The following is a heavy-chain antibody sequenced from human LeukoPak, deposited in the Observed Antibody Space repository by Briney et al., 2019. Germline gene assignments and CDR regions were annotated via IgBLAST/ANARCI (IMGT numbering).Heavy chain of an antibody. V-gene: IGHV3-30*01. CDR3: ARAPRLRTGNNGIDF. Sequence: PPGGSLRLSCAASGFTFSIYPMHWVRQTPGKGLEWVAVISYDGSNKYYADSVKGRFTISRDNSNNTLYVQLNNLRTEDTAVYYCARAPRLRTGNNGIDFWGQGTRVTVSS. J-gene: IGHJ4*02. D-gene: IGHD1-1*01. CDR2: ISYDGSNK. CDR1: GFTFSIYP.